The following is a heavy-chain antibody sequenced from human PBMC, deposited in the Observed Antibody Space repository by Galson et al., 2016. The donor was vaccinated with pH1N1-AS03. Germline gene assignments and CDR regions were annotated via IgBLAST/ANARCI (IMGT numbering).Heavy chain of an antibody. Sequence: SLRLSCAASGFGFNIYAMSWVRQAPGKGLQWVSGISGSGAGIYYADSLEGRFSISRDNSRNTLYLQVNGLRAEDTAVYFCAAGILQQLAYYFTYWGQGTLATVSS. D-gene: IGHD6-13*01. V-gene: IGHV3-23*01. CDR3: AAGILQQLAYYFTY. CDR1: GFGFNIYA. J-gene: IGHJ4*02. CDR2: ISGSGAGI.